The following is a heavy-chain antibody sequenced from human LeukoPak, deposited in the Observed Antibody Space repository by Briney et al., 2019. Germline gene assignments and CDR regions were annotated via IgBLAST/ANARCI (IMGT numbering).Heavy chain of an antibody. Sequence: PGGSLRLSCAASGFTFSSYSMNWVRQAPGKGLEWVSYISSSSSTIYYADSVKGRFTISRDNAKNSLYLQMNSLRAEDTAVYYCAREPRQSGYYYGSGTLFDYWGQGTLVTVSS. V-gene: IGHV3-48*01. CDR1: GFTFSSYS. D-gene: IGHD3-10*01. CDR3: AREPRQSGYYYGSGTLFDY. J-gene: IGHJ4*02. CDR2: ISSSSSTI.